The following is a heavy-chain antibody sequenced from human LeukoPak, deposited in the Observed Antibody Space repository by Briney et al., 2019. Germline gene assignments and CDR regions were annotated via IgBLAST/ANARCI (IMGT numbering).Heavy chain of an antibody. V-gene: IGHV3-23*01. CDR2: ISGSGDST. Sequence: GGSLRLSCAASGFTFSSYAMSWVRQAPGKGLEWVSAISGSGDSTYYADSVKGRFTISTDNSKNTLYLQMNSLRAEDTAVYYCAKAGAVVVVAAKYFDYWGQGTLVTVSS. J-gene: IGHJ4*02. CDR1: GFTFSSYA. D-gene: IGHD2-15*01. CDR3: AKAGAVVVVAAKYFDY.